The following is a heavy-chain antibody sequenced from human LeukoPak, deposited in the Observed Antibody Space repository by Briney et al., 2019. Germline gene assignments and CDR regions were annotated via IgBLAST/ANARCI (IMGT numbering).Heavy chain of an antibody. CDR3: ARLDCGGDCYGGHYFDY. D-gene: IGHD2-21*02. J-gene: IGHJ4*02. Sequence: SETLSLTCAVYGGSFSGYYWSWIRQPPGKGLEWIGSIYYSGSTYYNPSLKSRVTISVDTSKNQFSLKLSSVTAADTAVYYCARLDCGGDCYGGHYFDYWGQGTLVTVSS. CDR1: GGSFSGYY. V-gene: IGHV4-34*01. CDR2: IYYSGST.